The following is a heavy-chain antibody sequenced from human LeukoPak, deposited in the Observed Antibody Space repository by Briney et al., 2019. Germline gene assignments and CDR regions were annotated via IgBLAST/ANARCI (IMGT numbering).Heavy chain of an antibody. V-gene: IGHV3-23*01. CDR3: ARFSSSSLHLDY. CDR2: ISGGDGGSSA. D-gene: IGHD2-2*01. Sequence: PGGSLRLSCATSGFTFSNSAMTWVRQTPEKGLEWVSSISGGDGGSSAYYALSVKGRVTISRDNSKSTLYLQMNSLRAEDTAVYYWARFSSSSLHLDYWGQGTLVIVSS. J-gene: IGHJ4*02. CDR1: GFTFSNSA.